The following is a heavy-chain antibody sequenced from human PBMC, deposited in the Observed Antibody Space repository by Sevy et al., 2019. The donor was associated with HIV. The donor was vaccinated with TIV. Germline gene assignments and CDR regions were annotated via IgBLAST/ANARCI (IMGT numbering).Heavy chain of an antibody. J-gene: IGHJ6*03. V-gene: IGHV4-34*01. D-gene: IGHD2-15*01. CDR1: GGSFSGYY. CDR2: INHSGST. Sequence: SETLSLTCAVYGGSFSGYYWSWIRQPPGKGLEWIGEINHSGSTNYNPSLKSRVTISVDTSKNQFSLKLSSVTAADTAVYYCAGVCSGGSCSPGKNGYYYYYMDVWGKGTTVTVSS. CDR3: AGVCSGGSCSPGKNGYYYYYMDV.